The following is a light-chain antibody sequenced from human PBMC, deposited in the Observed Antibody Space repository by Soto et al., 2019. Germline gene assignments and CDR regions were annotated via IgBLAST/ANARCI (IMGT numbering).Light chain of an antibody. Sequence: DIQMTQPPSTLSASVGDRVTITCRASQSISSWLAWYQQKPGKAPKLLIYDASTLASGVPSRFSGSGSGPEFTLTISHLQHDDFATYYCQQYGTCGQGTKVDIX. V-gene: IGKV1-5*01. CDR2: DAS. CDR3: QQYGT. J-gene: IGKJ1*01. CDR1: QSISSW.